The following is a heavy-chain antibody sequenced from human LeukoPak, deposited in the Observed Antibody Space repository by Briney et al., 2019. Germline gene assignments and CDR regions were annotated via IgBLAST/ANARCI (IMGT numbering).Heavy chain of an antibody. Sequence: ASVKVSCKASGYTFTGYYMHRVRQAPGQGLEWMGWINPNSGGTNYAQKFQGRVTMTRDTSISTAYMELSRLRSDDTAVYYCASPYSSSWYVYFQHRGQGTLVTVSS. CDR1: GYTFTGYY. V-gene: IGHV1-2*02. CDR2: INPNSGGT. D-gene: IGHD6-13*01. CDR3: ASPYSSSWYVYFQH. J-gene: IGHJ1*01.